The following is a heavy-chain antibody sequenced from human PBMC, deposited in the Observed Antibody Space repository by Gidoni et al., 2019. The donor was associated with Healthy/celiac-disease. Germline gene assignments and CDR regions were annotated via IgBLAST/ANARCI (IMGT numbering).Heavy chain of an antibody. V-gene: IGHV3-74*01. CDR3: ARDRQIRFLEWLSTRRNWFDP. J-gene: IGHJ5*02. CDR2: INSDGSST. D-gene: IGHD3-3*01. Sequence: EVQLVESGGGLVQPGGSLRLSCAASGFTFRSYWMHWVRQAPGKGLVWVSRINSDGSSTSYADSVKGRFTISRDNAKNTLYLQMNSLRAEDTAVYYCARDRQIRFLEWLSTRRNWFDPWGQGTLVTVSS. CDR1: GFTFRSYW.